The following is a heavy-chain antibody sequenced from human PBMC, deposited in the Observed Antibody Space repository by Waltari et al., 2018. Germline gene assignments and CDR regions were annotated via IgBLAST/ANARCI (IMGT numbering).Heavy chain of an antibody. J-gene: IGHJ5*02. CDR1: GGPFTDYS. D-gene: IGHD2-2*02. Sequence: QVQLHQWGAGLLKPSETLSLTCAVSGGPFTDYSWSWIRQPPGKGLAGIGEISHSGVTHYNPSLRSRLTMSVDTIKKQFSLKLTSVTAADTAVYFCARTWGYSPPLGWFDPWGQGTRVTVSS. CDR3: ARTWGYSPPLGWFDP. CDR2: ISHSGVT. V-gene: IGHV4-34*01.